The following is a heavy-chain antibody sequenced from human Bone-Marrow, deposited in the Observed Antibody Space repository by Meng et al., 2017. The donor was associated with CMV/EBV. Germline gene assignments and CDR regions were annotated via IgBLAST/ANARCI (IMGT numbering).Heavy chain of an antibody. CDR1: GGSFSGYY. D-gene: IGHD3-16*02. Sequence: GSLRLSCAVYGGSFSGYYWSWIRQPPGKGLEWIGEINHSGSTNYNPSLKSRVTISVDTSKNQFSLKLSSVTAADTAVYYCARASGELSLFRWFDPWGPGPLVP. CDR2: INHSGST. J-gene: IGHJ5*02. V-gene: IGHV4-34*01. CDR3: ARASGELSLFRWFDP.